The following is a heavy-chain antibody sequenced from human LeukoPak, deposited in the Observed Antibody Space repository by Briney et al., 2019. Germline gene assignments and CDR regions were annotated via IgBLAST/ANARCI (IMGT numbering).Heavy chain of an antibody. D-gene: IGHD4-17*01. J-gene: IGHJ2*01. CDR3: ARRPYYGDYGYFDL. V-gene: IGHV4-39*01. Sequence: SETLSLTCTVSGGSISSSSYYWGWIRQPPGKGLEWIGCIYYSGSTYYNPSLKSRVTISVDTSKNQFSLKLGSVTAADTAVYYCARRPYYGDYGYFDLWGRGTLVTVSS. CDR2: IYYSGST. CDR1: GGSISSSSYY.